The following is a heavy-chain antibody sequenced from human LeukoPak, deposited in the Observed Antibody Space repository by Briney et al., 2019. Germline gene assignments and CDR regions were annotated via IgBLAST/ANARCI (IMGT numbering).Heavy chain of an antibody. CDR1: GYTFTRYA. CDR3: ARCRAAAGGMDV. V-gene: IGHV1-18*01. J-gene: IGHJ6*02. Sequence: ASVKVSCKASGYTFTRYAITWVRQAPGQGPEWMGKISVHNGNTNYAQKLQDRVSMTTDTSTTTAYMELRSLRSDDTAVYYCARCRAAAGGMDVWGQGTTVTVSS. CDR2: ISVHNGNT. D-gene: IGHD6-13*01.